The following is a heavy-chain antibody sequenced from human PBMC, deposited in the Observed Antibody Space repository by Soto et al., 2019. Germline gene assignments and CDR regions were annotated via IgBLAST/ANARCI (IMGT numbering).Heavy chain of an antibody. J-gene: IGHJ6*03. Sequence: QVQLVQSGAEVKKPGASVKVSCKASGYTFTSYGISWVRQAPGQGLEWMGWISAYNGNTNYAQKLQGRVIMTTDTSTSTAYMELRSLRSDDTAVYYCARDIAARPDYYYYYYMDVWGKGTTVTVSS. CDR3: ARDIAARPDYYYYYYMDV. CDR1: GYTFTSYG. D-gene: IGHD6-6*01. CDR2: ISAYNGNT. V-gene: IGHV1-18*01.